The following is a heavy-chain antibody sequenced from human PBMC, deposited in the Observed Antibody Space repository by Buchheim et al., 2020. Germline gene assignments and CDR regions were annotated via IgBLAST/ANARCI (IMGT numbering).Heavy chain of an antibody. J-gene: IGHJ6*02. Sequence: EVQLLESGGGLVQPGGSLRLSCAASGFTFSSYAMSWVRQAPGKGLEWVSAISGSGGSTYYADSVKGRFTTSRDNSKKTLYLQMNSLRAEDTAVYYCAKDRIVVVPAAIGNYGMDVWGQGTT. CDR2: ISGSGGST. CDR1: GFTFSSYA. CDR3: AKDRIVVVPAAIGNYGMDV. V-gene: IGHV3-23*01. D-gene: IGHD2-2*02.